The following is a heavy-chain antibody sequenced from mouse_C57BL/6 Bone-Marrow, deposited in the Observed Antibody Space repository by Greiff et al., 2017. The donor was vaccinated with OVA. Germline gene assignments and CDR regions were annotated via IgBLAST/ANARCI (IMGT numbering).Heavy chain of an antibody. D-gene: IGHD1-1*01. CDR1: GYTFTSSW. CDR2: IYPGSGST. V-gene: IGHV1-55*01. CDR3: AREDITTVVNWYFDV. Sequence: QVQLQQPGAELVKPGASVKMSCKASGYTFTSSWITWVKQRPGQGLEWIGDIYPGSGSTNYNEKFKSKATLTVDTSSSTAYMQLSSLTSEDSAVYYCAREDITTVVNWYFDVWGTGTTVTVSS. J-gene: IGHJ1*03.